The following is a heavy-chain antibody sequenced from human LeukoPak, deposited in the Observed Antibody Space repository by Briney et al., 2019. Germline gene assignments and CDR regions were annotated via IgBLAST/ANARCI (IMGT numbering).Heavy chain of an antibody. D-gene: IGHD2-8*01. Sequence: SETLSLTCAVYGGSFSNYYWSWIGQPPGKGLKGIGAIVNDGTTNYNPSLKSRVTISVATSQRQFALKLSSVTAADTAVYYCALQWPRHYTNGVYYLGGEDYWGQGTLVTVSS. CDR2: IVNDGTT. CDR1: GGSFSNYY. CDR3: ALQWPRHYTNGVYYLGGEDY. J-gene: IGHJ4*02. V-gene: IGHV4-34*12.